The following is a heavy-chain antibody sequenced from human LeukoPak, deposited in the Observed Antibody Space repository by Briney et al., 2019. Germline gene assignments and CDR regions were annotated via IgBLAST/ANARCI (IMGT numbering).Heavy chain of an antibody. CDR3: ARHGSYSSGWYPYYFDY. J-gene: IGHJ4*02. CDR2: IYYSGST. Sequence: PSETLSLTCTVSGGSISSSSYYWGWIRQPPGKGLEWIGSIYYSGSTYYNPSLKSRVTISVDTSKNQFSLNLSSVTAADTAVYYCARHGSYSSGWYPYYFDYWGQGTLVTVSS. CDR1: GGSISSSSYY. V-gene: IGHV4-39*01. D-gene: IGHD6-19*01.